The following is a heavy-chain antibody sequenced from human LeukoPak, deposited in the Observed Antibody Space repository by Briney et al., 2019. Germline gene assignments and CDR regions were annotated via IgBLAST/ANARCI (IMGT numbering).Heavy chain of an antibody. D-gene: IGHD3-10*01. CDR1: GFTFSSYS. Sequence: GGSLRLSCAASGFTFSSYSMNWVRQAPGKGLEWVSSISSSSSYIYYADSVKGRFTISRDNAKNSLYPQMNSLKTEDTAVYYCTTELGSILWFGELSGGDYWGQGTLVTVSS. CDR2: ISSSSSYI. CDR3: TTELGSILWFGELSGGDY. J-gene: IGHJ4*02. V-gene: IGHV3-21*03.